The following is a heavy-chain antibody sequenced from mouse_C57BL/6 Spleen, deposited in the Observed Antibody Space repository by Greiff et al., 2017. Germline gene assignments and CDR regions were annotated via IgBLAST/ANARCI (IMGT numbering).Heavy chain of an antibody. CDR3: ARLITTVVATRAMDY. D-gene: IGHD1-1*01. Sequence: EVQLVESGGDLVKPGGSLKLSCAASGFTFSSYGMSWVSQTPGKRLEWVATISSGGSNTYYPASVKGRFTISRANAKNTLYLQMSSLKSKDTAMYYCARLITTVVATRAMDYWGQGTSVTVSS. CDR1: GFTFSSYG. V-gene: IGHV5-6*01. CDR2: ISSGGSNT. J-gene: IGHJ4*01.